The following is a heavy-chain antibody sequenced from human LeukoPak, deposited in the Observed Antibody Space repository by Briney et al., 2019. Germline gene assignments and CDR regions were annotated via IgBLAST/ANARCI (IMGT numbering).Heavy chain of an antibody. J-gene: IGHJ4*02. CDR1: GFTFSSYS. CDR3: ARDRHHRFGELFP. D-gene: IGHD3-10*01. Sequence: GGSLRLSCAASGFTFSSYSMNWVRQAPGKGLEWLSSISSSSSYIYHADSVKGRFTISRDNAKNSLYLQMNSLRAEDTAVYYCARDRHHRFGELFPWGQGTRVTVSS. V-gene: IGHV3-21*01. CDR2: ISSSSSYI.